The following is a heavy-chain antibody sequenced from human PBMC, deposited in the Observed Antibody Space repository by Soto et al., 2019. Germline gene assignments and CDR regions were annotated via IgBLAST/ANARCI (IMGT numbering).Heavy chain of an antibody. CDR2: IYTDDNI. D-gene: IGHD2-21*01. CDR1: GFTVSGNY. Sequence: EVQLVESGGGLVQPGGSLRLSCAASGFTVSGNYVTWVRQAPGKGLEWVSVIYTDDNIYYADSVTGRFTISRDNSKNTSYLQRNRLRVEDTAVYYCATELIAKYGMDVWGQGTRSPSP. J-gene: IGHJ6*02. V-gene: IGHV3-53*01. CDR3: ATELIAKYGMDV.